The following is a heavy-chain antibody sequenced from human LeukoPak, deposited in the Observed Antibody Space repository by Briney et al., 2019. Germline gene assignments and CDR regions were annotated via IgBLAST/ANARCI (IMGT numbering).Heavy chain of an antibody. CDR1: GFTFSTYS. CDR3: ARQWELLSIYFDY. Sequence: GGSLRLSCAASGFTFSTYSMNWVRQAPGKGLEWISYINSGSSTIKYADSVKGRFSISRDNAKNSLYLQMNSLRAEDTAVYYCARQWELLSIYFDYWGQGTLVTVSS. V-gene: IGHV3-48*04. CDR2: INSGSSTI. J-gene: IGHJ4*02. D-gene: IGHD1-26*01.